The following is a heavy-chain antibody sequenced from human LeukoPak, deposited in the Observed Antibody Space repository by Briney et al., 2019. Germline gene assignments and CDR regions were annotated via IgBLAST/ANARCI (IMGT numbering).Heavy chain of an antibody. Sequence: GGSLRLSCAASGFTFSSYGMNWVRQAPGKGLEWVAVIPYDGTNKFYVDSLRGRFTISRDNSKNTLYLQMNSLRAEDTAVYYCAKDGYYGSGTYPDYWGQGTLVTVSS. CDR1: GFTFSSYG. J-gene: IGHJ4*02. V-gene: IGHV3-30*18. CDR2: IPYDGTNK. D-gene: IGHD3-10*01. CDR3: AKDGYYGSGTYPDY.